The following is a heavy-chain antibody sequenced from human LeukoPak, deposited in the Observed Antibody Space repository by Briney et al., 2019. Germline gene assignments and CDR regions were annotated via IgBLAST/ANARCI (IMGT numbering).Heavy chain of an antibody. CDR1: GGSISSYY. J-gene: IGHJ4*02. Sequence: SETLSLTCTVSGGSISSYYWSWIRQPAGTALEWIGRIYTSGTITYNPSLKSRVTMSVDTSRNQFSLKLSSVTAADTAVYYCARGLWFGDENPPYFDYWARESWSPSPQ. D-gene: IGHD3-10*01. V-gene: IGHV4-4*07. CDR3: ARGLWFGDENPPYFDY. CDR2: IYTSGTI.